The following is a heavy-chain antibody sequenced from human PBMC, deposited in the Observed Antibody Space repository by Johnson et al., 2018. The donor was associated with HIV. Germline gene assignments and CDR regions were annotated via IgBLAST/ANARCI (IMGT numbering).Heavy chain of an antibody. J-gene: IGHJ3*02. D-gene: IGHD6-6*01. Sequence: QVQLVESGGGLVQPGGSLRLSCAASGFTFSSYAMHWVRQAPGKGLEWVAVISYDGGNKYYADSVQGRFTISRDNSKNTLYLQMSSLRIEDTAVYYCARDWNEYSSSDGAFDIWGQGTMVTVSS. CDR1: GFTFSSYA. CDR2: ISYDGGNK. V-gene: IGHV3-30-3*01. CDR3: ARDWNEYSSSDGAFDI.